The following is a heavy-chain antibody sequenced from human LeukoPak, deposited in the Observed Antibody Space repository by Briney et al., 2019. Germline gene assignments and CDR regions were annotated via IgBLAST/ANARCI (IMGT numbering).Heavy chain of an antibody. CDR3: ARQTWSGQQLLQDH. Sequence: SETLSLTCTVSGGSISSSSYYWGWIRQPPGKGLEWIGSIYYSGSTYYNPSLKSRVTISVDTSKNQFSLKLSSVTAADTASYYCARQTWSGQQLLQDHWGQGTLVTVSS. V-gene: IGHV4-39*01. CDR1: GGSISSSSYY. J-gene: IGHJ4*02. CDR2: IYYSGST. D-gene: IGHD6-13*01.